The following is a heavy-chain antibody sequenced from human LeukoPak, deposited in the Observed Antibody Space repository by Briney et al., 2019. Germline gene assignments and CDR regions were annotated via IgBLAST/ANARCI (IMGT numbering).Heavy chain of an antibody. J-gene: IGHJ4*02. V-gene: IGHV4-61*01. D-gene: IGHD6-19*01. CDR2: IYYSGST. CDR1: GGSVSSGSYY. Sequence: SETLSLTCTVPGGSVSSGSYYWSWIRQPPGKGPEWIGYIYYSGSTNYNPSLKSRVTISVDTSKNQFSLKLSSVTAADTAVYYCARGISSGWSRAVGYWGQGTLVTVSS. CDR3: ARGISSGWSRAVGY.